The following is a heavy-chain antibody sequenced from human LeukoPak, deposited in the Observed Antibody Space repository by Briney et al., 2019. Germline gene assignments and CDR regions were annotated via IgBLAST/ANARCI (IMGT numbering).Heavy chain of an antibody. J-gene: IGHJ4*02. CDR3: ARDGRGYCSTTSCYEVDS. Sequence: PSETLSLTCTVSGGSITSGDYYWSGIRQPPGKGLEWIGYIYYTGSTYYSPSLKSRLTISIDTSKNQFSLKLSSVTAADTAVYYCARDGRGYCSTTSCYEVDSWGQGTLVTVSA. CDR2: IYYTGST. D-gene: IGHD2-2*01. V-gene: IGHV4-30-4*01. CDR1: GGSITSGDYY.